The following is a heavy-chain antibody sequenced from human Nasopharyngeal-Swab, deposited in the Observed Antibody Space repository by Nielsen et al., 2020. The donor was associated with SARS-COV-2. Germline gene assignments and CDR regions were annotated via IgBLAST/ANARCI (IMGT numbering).Heavy chain of an antibody. CDR3: ASPYYDFWSGYQYLDY. V-gene: IGHV3-30-3*01. D-gene: IGHD3-3*01. CDR1: GFTFSSYA. J-gene: IGHJ4*02. CDR2: ISYDGSNK. Sequence: GGSLRLSCAASGFTFSSYAMHWVRQAPGKGLEWVAVISYDGSNKYYADSVKGRFTISRDNSKNTLYLQMNSLRAEDTAVYYCASPYYDFWSGYQYLDYWGQRTLVTVSS.